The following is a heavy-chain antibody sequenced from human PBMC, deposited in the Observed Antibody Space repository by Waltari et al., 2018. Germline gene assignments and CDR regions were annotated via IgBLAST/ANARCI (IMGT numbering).Heavy chain of an antibody. V-gene: IGHV1-8*03. CDR3: ARTPYSGSTYGMDV. CDR1: GYTFTSYD. J-gene: IGHJ6*02. D-gene: IGHD1-26*01. CDR2: VNPNMGNT. Sequence: QVQLVQSGAEVKKPGASVKVSCKASGYTFTSYDINWVRQATGQGLEWMGWVNPNMGNTGYSQKFQGRVTITRNPSISTAYMELSSLRSEDTAVYYCARTPYSGSTYGMDVWGQGTTVTVSS.